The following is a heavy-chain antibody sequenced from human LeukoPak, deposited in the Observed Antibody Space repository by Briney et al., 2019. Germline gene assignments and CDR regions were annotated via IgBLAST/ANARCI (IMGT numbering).Heavy chain of an antibody. CDR3: ARQLDHYYDSRGIFDY. D-gene: IGHD3-22*01. Sequence: SETLSLTCSVSGGSISNYYWSWIRQPAGKGLEWIGRFYNSGSTNCNPSLKSRVTMSVDTSKNQFSLKLSFVTAADTAVYYCARQLDHYYDSRGIFDYWGRGTLVTVSS. CDR1: GGSISNYY. V-gene: IGHV4-4*07. CDR2: FYNSGST. J-gene: IGHJ4*02.